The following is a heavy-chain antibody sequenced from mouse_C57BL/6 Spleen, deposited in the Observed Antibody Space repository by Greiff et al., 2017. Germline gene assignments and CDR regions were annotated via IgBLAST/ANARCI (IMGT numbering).Heavy chain of an antibody. V-gene: IGHV1-55*01. CDR2: IYPGSGST. CDR1: GYTFTSYW. J-gene: IGHJ2*01. CDR3: ARSTMVTRYFDY. D-gene: IGHD2-2*01. Sequence: QVQLQQPGAELVKPGASVKMSCKASGYTFTSYWITWVKQRPGQGLEWIGDIYPGSGSTNYNEKFKSKATLTVDTSSSTAYMQLSSLTSEDSAVYYCARSTMVTRYFDYWGQGTTLTVSS.